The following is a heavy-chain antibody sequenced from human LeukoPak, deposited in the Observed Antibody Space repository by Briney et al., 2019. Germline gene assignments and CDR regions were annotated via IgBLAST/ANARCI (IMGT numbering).Heavy chain of an antibody. CDR2: IYHSGST. V-gene: IGHV4-30-2*01. CDR3: ARARGYSYLYFDL. D-gene: IGHD5-18*01. J-gene: IGHJ2*01. Sequence: KPSETLSLTCAVSGGSISSGGYSWRWIRQPPGKGLEWIGYIYHSGSTYYNPSLKSRVTISVDRSKNQFSLKLSSVTAADTAVYYCARARGYSYLYFDLWGRGTLVTVSS. CDR1: GGSISSGGYS.